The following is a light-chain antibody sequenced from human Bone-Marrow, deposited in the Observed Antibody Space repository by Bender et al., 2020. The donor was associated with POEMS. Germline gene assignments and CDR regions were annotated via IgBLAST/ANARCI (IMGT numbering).Light chain of an antibody. J-gene: IGLJ2*01. Sequence: QSALTQPASVSGSPGQSITISCTGSSTDVGNYNLVSWYQQLSGKAPKVILYEVTKRPSGVSSRFSGSRSGNTASLTISWLRAEDEAHYYCCSYATGGTWVFGGGTKVTVL. CDR2: EVT. CDR1: STDVGNYNL. CDR3: CSYATGGTWV. V-gene: IGLV2-23*02.